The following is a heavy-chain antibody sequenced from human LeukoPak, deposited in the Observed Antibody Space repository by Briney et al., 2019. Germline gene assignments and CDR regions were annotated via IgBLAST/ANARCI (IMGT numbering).Heavy chain of an antibody. CDR2: IIPIFGTA. V-gene: IGHV1-69*01. CDR3: ARGANLDIVVVPAAMNWFDP. D-gene: IGHD2-2*01. CDR1: GGTFSSYA. J-gene: IGHJ5*02. Sequence: SVRVSCKASGGTFSSYAISWVRQAPGQGLEWMGGIIPIFGTANYAQKFQGRVTITADESTSTAYMELSSLRSEDTAVYYCARGANLDIVVVPAAMNWFDPWGQGTLVTVSS.